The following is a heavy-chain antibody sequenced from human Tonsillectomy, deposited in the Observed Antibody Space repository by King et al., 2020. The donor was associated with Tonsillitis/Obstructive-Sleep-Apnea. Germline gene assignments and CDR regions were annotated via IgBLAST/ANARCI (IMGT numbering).Heavy chain of an antibody. D-gene: IGHD4-11*01. V-gene: IGHV3-21*01. J-gene: IGHJ4*02. CDR1: GFTFSSYS. Sequence: QLVQSGGGLVKPGGSLRLSCAASGFTFSSYSMNWVRQAPGKGLEWVSSISSSSSYIYYADSVKGRFTISRDNAKNSLYLQMNSLRAEDTAVYYCARDRNEYSNFGLDYWGQGTLVTVSS. CDR2: ISSSSSYI. CDR3: ARDRNEYSNFGLDY.